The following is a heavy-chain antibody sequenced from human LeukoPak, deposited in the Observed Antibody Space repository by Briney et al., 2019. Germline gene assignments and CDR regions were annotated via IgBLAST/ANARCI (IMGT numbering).Heavy chain of an antibody. CDR3: AKEGVVRGVKALGY. J-gene: IGHJ4*02. CDR1: GFTFSSYA. Sequence: GGSLRPSCAAPGFTFSSYAMSWVRQAPGKGLEWVSVISGSGGSTYYADSVKGRFTISRDNSKNTLYLQMNSLRAEDTAVYYCAKEGVVRGVKALGYWGQGTLVTVSS. V-gene: IGHV3-23*01. CDR2: ISGSGGST. D-gene: IGHD3-10*01.